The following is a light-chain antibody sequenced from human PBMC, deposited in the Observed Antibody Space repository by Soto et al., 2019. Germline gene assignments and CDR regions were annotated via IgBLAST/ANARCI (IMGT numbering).Light chain of an antibody. CDR1: QNVSSTY. J-gene: IGKJ1*01. Sequence: EIVLTQSPGTLSLSPGERATLSCRPSQNVSSTYLDWYQQKPGQPPRLLIYAASSRATGIPDRFSGGASATDFTLTISRLEPEDFAVYYCRHYINSQWTFGQGTKVEIK. CDR2: AAS. CDR3: RHYINSQWT. V-gene: IGKV3-20*01.